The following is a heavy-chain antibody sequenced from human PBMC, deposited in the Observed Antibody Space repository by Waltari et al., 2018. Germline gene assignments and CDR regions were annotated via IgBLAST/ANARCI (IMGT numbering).Heavy chain of an antibody. CDR3: ARLPTKYYDSIGWGFFDQ. CDR2: LRNTGGT. Sequence: HVQLQESGPGLVKPSETLSLTCTVSGDFLSDAHWTWIRQAPGKGLEWIVYLRNTGGTKCTPSLQSRVTISADTSKKQFSLRLTSVTAADTAVYYCARLPTKYYDSIGWGFFDQWGQGILVTVSP. V-gene: IGHV4-59*08. J-gene: IGHJ4*02. CDR1: GDFLSDAH. D-gene: IGHD3-22*01.